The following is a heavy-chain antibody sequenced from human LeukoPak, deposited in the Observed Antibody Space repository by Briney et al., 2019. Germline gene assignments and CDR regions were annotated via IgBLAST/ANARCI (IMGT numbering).Heavy chain of an antibody. D-gene: IGHD3-22*01. Sequence: KPSETLSLTCAVYGGSFSGYYWSWIRQPPGKGLEWIGEINHSGSTNYNPSLKSRVTISVDTSKNQFSLKLSSVTAADTAVYYCARAKSHMIVVVIYDYWGQGTLVTVSS. CDR3: ARAKSHMIVVVIYDY. CDR1: GGSFSGYY. V-gene: IGHV4-34*01. CDR2: INHSGST. J-gene: IGHJ4*02.